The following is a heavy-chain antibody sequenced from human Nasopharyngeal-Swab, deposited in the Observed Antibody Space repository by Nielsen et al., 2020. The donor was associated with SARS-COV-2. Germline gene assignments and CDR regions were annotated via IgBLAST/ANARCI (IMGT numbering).Heavy chain of an antibody. V-gene: IGHV3-48*01. Sequence: GESLKISCAASGFTFSSYSMNWVRQAPGKGLEWASYISSSSSTIYYADSVKGRFTISRDNAKNSLYLQMNSLRAEDTALYYCARDVVVETYYYYYMDVWGKGTTVTVSS. J-gene: IGHJ6*03. CDR2: ISSSSSTI. CDR3: ARDVVVETYYYYYMDV. CDR1: GFTFSSYS. D-gene: IGHD2-2*01.